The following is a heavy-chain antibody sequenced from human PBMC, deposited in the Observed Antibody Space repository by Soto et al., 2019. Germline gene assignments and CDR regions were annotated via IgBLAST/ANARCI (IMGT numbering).Heavy chain of an antibody. J-gene: IGHJ6*02. D-gene: IGHD1-26*01. CDR1: GFTFDDYA. CDR2: ISWNSGSI. CDR3: AKAQWELGGMDV. Sequence: EVQLVESGGGLVQPGRSLRLSCAASGFTFDDYAMHWVRQAPGKGLEWVPGISWNSGSIGYADSVKGRFTISRDNAKNSLYLQMNSLGAEDTALYYCAKAQWELGGMDVWGQGTTVTVSS. V-gene: IGHV3-9*01.